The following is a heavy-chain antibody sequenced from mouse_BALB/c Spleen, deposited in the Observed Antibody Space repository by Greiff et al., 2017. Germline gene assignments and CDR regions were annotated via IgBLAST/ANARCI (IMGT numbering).Heavy chain of an antibody. J-gene: IGHJ4*01. CDR1: GFTFSDYY. CDR2: ISDGGSYT. D-gene: IGHD1-2*01. V-gene: IGHV5-4*02. Sequence: EVKVVESGGGLVKPGGSLKLSCAASGFTFSDYYMYWVRQTPEKRLEWVATISDGGSYTYYPDSVKGRFTISRDNAKNNLYLQMSSLKSEDTAMYYCARVYYGYENAMDYWGQGTSVTVSS. CDR3: ARVYYGYENAMDY.